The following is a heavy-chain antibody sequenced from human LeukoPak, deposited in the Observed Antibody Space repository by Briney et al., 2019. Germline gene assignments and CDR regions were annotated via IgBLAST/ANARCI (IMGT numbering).Heavy chain of an antibody. V-gene: IGHV4-30-2*01. J-gene: IGHJ6*01. CDR3: ARDAVYYGMYG. CDR2: IYHGGST. CDR1: GGSISSGGYS. Sequence: PSQTLSLTCAVPGGSISSGGYSWSWIRHPPGKGLEWLGYIYHGGSTYYNPSLKSRVTISVDRSKNQFSPELSSVTAADTGVYYCARDAVYYGMYGWGKGTTVTVPS.